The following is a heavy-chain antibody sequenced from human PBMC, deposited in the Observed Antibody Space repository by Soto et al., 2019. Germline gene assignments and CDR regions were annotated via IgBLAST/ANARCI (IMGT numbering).Heavy chain of an antibody. V-gene: IGHV3-30-3*01. J-gene: IGHJ2*01. CDR3: ARDLGWSSTSCQNVVYWYFDL. Sequence: QVQLVESGGGVVQPGRSLRLSCAASGFTFSSYAMHWVRQAPGKGLEWVAVISYDGSNKYYADSVKGRFTISRDNSKNTRYLQMNSLRSEDTAVYYGARDLGWSSTSCQNVVYWYFDLWGRGTLVTVSS. CDR2: ISYDGSNK. D-gene: IGHD2-2*01. CDR1: GFTFSSYA.